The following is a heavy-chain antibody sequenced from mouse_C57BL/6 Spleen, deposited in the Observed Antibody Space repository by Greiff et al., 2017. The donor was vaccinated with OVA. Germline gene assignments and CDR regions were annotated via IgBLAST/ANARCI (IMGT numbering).Heavy chain of an antibody. CDR2: IDPSDSYT. J-gene: IGHJ1*03. Sequence: QVQLQQPGAELVKPGASVKLSCKASGYTFTSYWMQWVKQRPGQGLEWIGEIDPSDSYTNYNQKFKGKATLTVDTSSSTAYMQLSSLTSEDSAVYYCARSPYGNYGYFDVWGTGTTVTVSS. CDR3: ARSPYGNYGYFDV. V-gene: IGHV1-50*01. D-gene: IGHD2-1*01. CDR1: GYTFTSYW.